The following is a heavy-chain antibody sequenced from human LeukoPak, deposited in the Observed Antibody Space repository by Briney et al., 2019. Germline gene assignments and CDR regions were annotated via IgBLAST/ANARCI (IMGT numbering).Heavy chain of an antibody. CDR2: ISGSGGST. CDR3: AKDGALLWFGELLRNDAFDI. J-gene: IGHJ3*02. D-gene: IGHD3-10*01. V-gene: IGHV3-23*01. CDR1: GFTFSSYA. Sequence: GGSLRLSCAASGFTFSSYAMSWVRQAPGKGLEWVSAISGSGGSTYYADSVKGRFAISRDNSKNTLYLQMNSLRGEDTGVYYCAKDGALLWFGELLRNDAFDIWGQGTMVSVSS.